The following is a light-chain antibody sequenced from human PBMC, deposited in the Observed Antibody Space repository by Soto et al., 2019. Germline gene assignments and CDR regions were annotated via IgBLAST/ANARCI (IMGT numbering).Light chain of an antibody. Sequence: EIVMTQSPVTLSVSPGERLTLFCRASQSISSNLAWFQQQPGQVPRLLISGASTRATGISARFSGSGSGTEFTLTISRLQSEDFAVYYCQQYNKWPGTFGQGTKVE. CDR3: QQYNKWPGT. CDR1: QSISSN. J-gene: IGKJ1*01. CDR2: GAS. V-gene: IGKV3-15*01.